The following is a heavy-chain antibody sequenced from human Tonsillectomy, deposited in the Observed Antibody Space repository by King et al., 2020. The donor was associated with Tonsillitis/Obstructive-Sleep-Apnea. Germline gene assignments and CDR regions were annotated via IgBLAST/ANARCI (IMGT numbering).Heavy chain of an antibody. V-gene: IGHV1-2*02. CDR1: GYTFTGYY. CDR3: ARAVRYDSSGYYYRPFDY. Sequence: VQLVESGAEVKKPGASVKVSCKASGYTFTGYYMHWVRQAPGKGLEWMGWINPNSGGTNYAQKFQGRVTMTRDTYISTAYMELSRLRSDDTAVYYCARAVRYDSSGYYYRPFDYWGQGTLVTVSS. CDR2: INPNSGGT. J-gene: IGHJ4*02. D-gene: IGHD3-22*01.